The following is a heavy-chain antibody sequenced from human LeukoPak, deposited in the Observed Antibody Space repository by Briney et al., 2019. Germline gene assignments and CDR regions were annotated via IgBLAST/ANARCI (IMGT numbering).Heavy chain of an antibody. J-gene: IGHJ4*02. CDR1: GGSFSGYY. V-gene: IGHV4-34*01. Sequence: SETLSLTCAVYGGSFSGYYWSRIRQPPGKGLEWIGEINHSGSTNYNPSLKSRVTISVDTSKNQFSLKLSSVTAADTAVYYCASGKADFWSGYYRFDYWGQGTLVTVSS. CDR3: ASGKADFWSGYYRFDY. CDR2: INHSGST. D-gene: IGHD3-3*01.